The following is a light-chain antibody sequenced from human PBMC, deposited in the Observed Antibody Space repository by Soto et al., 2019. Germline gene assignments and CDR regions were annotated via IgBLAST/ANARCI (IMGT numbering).Light chain of an antibody. CDR1: QYISNY. Sequence: DIKMTQSPSSLSASVGDRVTITCRASQYISNYLNWYQQKSVTAPKILIHTASTLQSGVPSRFSGRGSGPDFTLTISSVQPDDFAIYFCQQSYSTPPTFGQGTTLEIK. J-gene: IGKJ2*01. CDR3: QQSYSTPPT. V-gene: IGKV1-39*01. CDR2: TAS.